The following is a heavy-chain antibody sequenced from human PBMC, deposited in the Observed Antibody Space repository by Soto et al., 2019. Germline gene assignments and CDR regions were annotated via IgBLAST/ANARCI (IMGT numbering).Heavy chain of an antibody. Sequence: QVQLVESGGGVVQPGRSLRLSCAVSEFTFSSYGMHWVRQAPGKGLEWVAVISYDGSNKYYADSVKGRFTISRDNSKNTLYLQMNSLRAEDTAVYYCAKDRDGYYDSLDAFDIWGQGTMVTVSS. CDR2: ISYDGSNK. V-gene: IGHV3-30*18. D-gene: IGHD3-22*01. CDR3: AKDRDGYYDSLDAFDI. J-gene: IGHJ3*02. CDR1: EFTFSSYG.